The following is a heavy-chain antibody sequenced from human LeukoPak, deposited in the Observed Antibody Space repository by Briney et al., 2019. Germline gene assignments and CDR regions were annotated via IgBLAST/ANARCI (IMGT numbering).Heavy chain of an antibody. J-gene: IGHJ4*02. V-gene: IGHV1-69*05. D-gene: IGHD2-2*02. CDR3: ARSIVVVPAAIQGGLDY. CDR1: GGTFSSYA. CDR2: IIPIFGTA. Sequence: SVKVSCKASGGTFSSYAISWVRQAPGQGLEWMGGIIPIFGTANYAQKFQGRVTITTDESTSTAYMELSSLRSEDTAVYYCARSIVVVPAAIQGGLDYWGQGTLVTVSS.